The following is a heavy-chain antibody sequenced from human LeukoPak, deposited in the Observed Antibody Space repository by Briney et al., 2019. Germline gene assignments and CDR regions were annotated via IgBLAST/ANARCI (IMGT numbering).Heavy chain of an antibody. Sequence: SVKVSCKASGGTFSSYAISWVRQAPGQGLEWMGGIIPIFGTANYAQKFQGRVTITADESTSTAYMELSSLRSEDTAVYYCARSAQLERLVWFDPWGQGTLVTVST. V-gene: IGHV1-69*13. CDR2: IIPIFGTA. CDR1: GGTFSSYA. J-gene: IGHJ5*02. CDR3: ARSAQLERLVWFDP. D-gene: IGHD1-1*01.